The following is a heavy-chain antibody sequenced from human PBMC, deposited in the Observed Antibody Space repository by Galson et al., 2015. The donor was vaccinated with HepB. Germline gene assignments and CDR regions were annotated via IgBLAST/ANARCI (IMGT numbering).Heavy chain of an antibody. J-gene: IGHJ3*01. D-gene: IGHD1-1*01. CDR2: ITYSSALT. V-gene: IGHV3-11*06. CDR1: GFTFSDYQ. CDR3: ARDLSTTKRAFDV. Sequence: SLRLSCAASGFTFSDYQMTWIRQAPRKGLEWVSYITYSSALTTYADSVNGRFTISRDNAKNLLYLQMDSLRADDTAVYYCARDLSTTKRAFDVWGQGTVVTVSS.